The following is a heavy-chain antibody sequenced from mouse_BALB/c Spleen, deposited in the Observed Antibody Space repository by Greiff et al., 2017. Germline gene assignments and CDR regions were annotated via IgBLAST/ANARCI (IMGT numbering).Heavy chain of an antibody. J-gene: IGHJ2*01. Sequence: VQLKESGPGLVKPSQSLSLTCTVTGYSITSDYAWNWIRQFPGNKLEWMGYISYSGSTSYNPSLKSRISITRDTSKNQFFLQLNSVTTEDTATYYCARSRYGNPYFDYWGQGTTLTVSS. CDR2: ISYSGST. D-gene: IGHD2-1*01. CDR3: ARSRYGNPYFDY. V-gene: IGHV3-2*02. CDR1: GYSITSDYA.